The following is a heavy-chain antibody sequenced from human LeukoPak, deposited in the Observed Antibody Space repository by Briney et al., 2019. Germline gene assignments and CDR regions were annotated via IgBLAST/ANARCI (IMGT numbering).Heavy chain of an antibody. CDR1: GFTFSSYG. J-gene: IGHJ4*02. CDR2: MWYDGSNK. D-gene: IGHD1-1*01. Sequence: AGSRRLSCAASGFTFSSYGMHWVRQAPGKGLEWVAVMWYDGSNKFYPDSVKGRFTIYRDDSKNTLYLQMDSLRAEDAAVYYCARDSGPLDSWGQGALVTVSS. CDR3: ARDSGPLDS. V-gene: IGHV3-33*01.